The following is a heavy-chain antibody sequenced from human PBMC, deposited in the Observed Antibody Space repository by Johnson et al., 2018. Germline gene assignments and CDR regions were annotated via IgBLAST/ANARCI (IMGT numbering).Heavy chain of an antibody. V-gene: IGHV3-7*03. CDR2: IKQDGSEK. J-gene: IGHJ3*02. CDR3: AKDIGGGTSGRGKDAFDS. D-gene: IGHD1-14*01. Sequence: VQLVESGGGSVQPGGSLRLSCADSGFTFSSYWMSWVRQAPGKGLEWVANIKQDGSEKYYVDSVKGRFTISRDNAKNSLYLQMNSLGAEDTALYYCAKDIGGGTSGRGKDAFDSWGKGTMVAVSS. CDR1: GFTFSSYW.